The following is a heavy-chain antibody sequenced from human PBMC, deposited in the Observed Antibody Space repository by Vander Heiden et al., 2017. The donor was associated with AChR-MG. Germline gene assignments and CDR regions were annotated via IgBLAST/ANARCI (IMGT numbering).Heavy chain of an antibody. CDR1: GFTFSSYS. V-gene: IGHV3-21*01. CDR2: ISSSSSYI. Sequence: EVQLVESGGGLVKPGGSLRPSCAASGFTFSSYSMNWVRQAPGKGLEWVSSISSSSSYIYYADSVKGRFTISRDNAKNSLYLQMKSLRAEDTAVYYCARETLVGATFFYWGHGTLVTVSS. J-gene: IGHJ4*01. D-gene: IGHD1-26*01. CDR3: ARETLVGATFFY.